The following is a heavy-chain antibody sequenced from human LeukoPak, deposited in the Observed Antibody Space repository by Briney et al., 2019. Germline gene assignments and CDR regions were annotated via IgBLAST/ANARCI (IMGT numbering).Heavy chain of an antibody. V-gene: IGHV1-2*02. Sequence: ASVKVSCKASGYTFIAYYMHWVRQAPGQGLEWMGWIDPNSGGTKYAQKFQGRVTMTRDTSITTAYMELSRLRSDDTAVYYCARADYGDYSLWGQGTLVTVSS. CDR3: ARADYGDYSL. J-gene: IGHJ4*02. D-gene: IGHD4-17*01. CDR1: GYTFIAYY. CDR2: IDPNSGGT.